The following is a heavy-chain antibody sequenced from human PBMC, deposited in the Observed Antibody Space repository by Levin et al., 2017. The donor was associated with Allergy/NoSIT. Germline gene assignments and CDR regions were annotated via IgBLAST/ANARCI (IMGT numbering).Heavy chain of an antibody. D-gene: IGHD4-11*01. Sequence: LSLTCVASGVAFSGYSMNWVRQAPGKGLEWISYISSSSSSIDYADSVKGRFTISRDNAKNSLFLQMNSLRVEDTAVYFCAGMQRNILQAVGVWGQGTMVTVSS. CDR1: GVAFSGYS. CDR2: ISSSSSSI. V-gene: IGHV3-48*01. J-gene: IGHJ3*01. CDR3: AGMQRNILQAVGV.